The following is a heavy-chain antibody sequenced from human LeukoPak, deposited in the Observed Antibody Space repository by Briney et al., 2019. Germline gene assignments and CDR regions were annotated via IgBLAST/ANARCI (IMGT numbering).Heavy chain of an antibody. CDR1: GGSISSGGSY. D-gene: IGHD2-15*01. CDR3: ARYCSGGSCYPTDDDAFDI. V-gene: IGHV4-31*03. J-gene: IGHJ3*02. CDR2: IYYSGST. Sequence: PSETLSLTCTVSGGSISSGGSYWSWIRQHPGKGLEWIGYIYYSGSTYYNPSLKGRLIISVDTSKNQFSLKLSSVTAADTAVYYCARYCSGGSCYPTDDDAFDIWGQGTMVTVSS.